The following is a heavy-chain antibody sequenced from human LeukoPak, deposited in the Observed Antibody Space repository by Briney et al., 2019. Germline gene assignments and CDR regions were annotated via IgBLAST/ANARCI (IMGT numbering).Heavy chain of an antibody. V-gene: IGHV3-48*03. D-gene: IGHD3-10*01. Sequence: GGSLRLSCAASGFTFSNYEMNWVRQAPGKGLEWVSYIDARSTTIHYADSVKGRFTISRDNAKNSLHLQMNRLGAEDTAVYYCARGRGPLGSYYSFDHWGQGTQITVSS. CDR1: GFTFSNYE. CDR2: IDARSTTI. J-gene: IGHJ4*02. CDR3: ARGRGPLGSYYSFDH.